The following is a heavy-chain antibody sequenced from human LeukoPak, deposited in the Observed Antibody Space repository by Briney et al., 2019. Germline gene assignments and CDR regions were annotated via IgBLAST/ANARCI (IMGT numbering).Heavy chain of an antibody. CDR1: GYSISSGYY. V-gene: IGHV4-38-2*02. D-gene: IGHD6-19*01. J-gene: IGHJ4*02. Sequence: SETLSLTCTVSGYSISSGYYWGWIRQPPGKGLEWIGSIYHSGSTYYNPSLKSRVTISVDTSKNQFSLKLSSVTAADTAVYYCARSTGWYAFTWGQGILVTVSS. CDR3: ARSTGWYAFT. CDR2: IYHSGST.